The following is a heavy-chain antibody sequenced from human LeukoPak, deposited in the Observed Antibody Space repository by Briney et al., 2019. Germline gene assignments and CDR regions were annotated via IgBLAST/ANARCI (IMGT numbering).Heavy chain of an antibody. D-gene: IGHD6-19*01. CDR3: ARHKAVAENYYYYYYMDV. J-gene: IGHJ6*03. Sequence: GESLKISCKGSGYSFTSYWIGWVRQMPGKGLEWMGIIYPGDSDTRYSPSFQGQVTISADKSISTAYLQWSSLKASDTAMYYCARHKAVAENYYYYYYMDVWGKGTTVTASS. V-gene: IGHV5-51*01. CDR2: IYPGDSDT. CDR1: GYSFTSYW.